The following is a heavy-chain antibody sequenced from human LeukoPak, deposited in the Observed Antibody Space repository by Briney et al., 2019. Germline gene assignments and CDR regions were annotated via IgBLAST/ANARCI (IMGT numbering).Heavy chain of an antibody. J-gene: IGHJ4*02. Sequence: GGSLRHSCAASGFTFSSYAMSWVRQAPGKGLEWVSAISGSGGSTYYADSVKGRFTISRDNSKNTLYLQMNSLRAEDTAVYYCAKTTWIQLWVYVGHGFDYWGQGTLVTVSS. CDR3: AKTTWIQLWVYVGHGFDY. D-gene: IGHD5-18*01. CDR2: ISGSGGST. V-gene: IGHV3-23*01. CDR1: GFTFSSYA.